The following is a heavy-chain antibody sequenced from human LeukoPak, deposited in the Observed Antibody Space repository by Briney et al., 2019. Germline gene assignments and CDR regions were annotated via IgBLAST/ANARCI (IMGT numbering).Heavy chain of an antibody. V-gene: IGHV3-30*02. CDR3: AKDRHDGKDY. CDR2: IRYDESNK. J-gene: IGHJ4*02. CDR1: GLTFSSHG. Sequence: GGSLRLSCAASGLTFSSHGMHWVRQALGKGLEWVAFIRYDESNKYYADSVKGRFTISRDNSKNTLYLQMNSLRTEDTGVYYCAKDRHDGKDYWGQGTLVTVSS. D-gene: IGHD4-23*01.